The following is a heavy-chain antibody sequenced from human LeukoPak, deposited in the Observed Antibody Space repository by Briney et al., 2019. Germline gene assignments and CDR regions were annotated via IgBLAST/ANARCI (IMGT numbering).Heavy chain of an antibody. Sequence: SETLSLTCTVSGGSISSGSYYWSWIRQPPGKGLEWIGEINHSGSTNYNPSLKSRVTISVDTSKNQFSLKLSSVTAADTAVYYCARGRRTQRITIFGVVTPAQNWFDPWGQGTLVTVSS. CDR3: ARGRRTQRITIFGVVTPAQNWFDP. V-gene: IGHV4-39*07. J-gene: IGHJ5*02. D-gene: IGHD3-3*01. CDR2: INHSGST. CDR1: GGSISSGSYY.